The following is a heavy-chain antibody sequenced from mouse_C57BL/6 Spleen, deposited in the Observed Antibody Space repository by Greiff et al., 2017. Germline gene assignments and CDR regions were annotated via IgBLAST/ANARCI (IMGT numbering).Heavy chain of an antibody. CDR1: GYSFTGYY. J-gene: IGHJ2*01. Sequence: SGPELVKPGASVKISCKASGYSFTGYYMNWVKQSPEKSLEWIGEINPSTGGTTYNQKFKAKATLTVDKSSSTAYMQLKSLTSEDSAVYYCARRGYDQDYWGQGTTLTVSS. V-gene: IGHV1-42*01. D-gene: IGHD2-2*01. CDR3: ARRGYDQDY. CDR2: INPSTGGT.